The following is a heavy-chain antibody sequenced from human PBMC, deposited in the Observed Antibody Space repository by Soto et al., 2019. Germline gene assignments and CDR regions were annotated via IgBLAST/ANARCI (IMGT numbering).Heavy chain of an antibody. CDR3: ARVGVAGTAHYYFDY. V-gene: IGHV3-7*01. Sequence: QTGGSLRLSCAASGFTFSSYWMSWVRQAPGKGLEWVANIKQDGSEKYYVDSVKGRFTISRDNAKNSLYLQMNSLRAEDTAVYYCARVGVAGTAHYYFDYWGQGTLVTVSS. D-gene: IGHD6-19*01. J-gene: IGHJ4*02. CDR1: GFTFSSYW. CDR2: IKQDGSEK.